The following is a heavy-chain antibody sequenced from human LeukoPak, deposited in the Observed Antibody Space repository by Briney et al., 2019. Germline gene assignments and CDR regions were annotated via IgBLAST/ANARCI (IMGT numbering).Heavy chain of an antibody. D-gene: IGHD3-3*02. CDR1: GFTFSSYE. J-gene: IGHJ4*02. CDR3: ARRLPIFGVAPDY. Sequence: GGSLRLSCAASGFTFSSYEMNWVRQAPGKGLEWVPYISSSGSTIYYADSVKGRFTISRDNAKNSLYLQMNSLRAEDTAVYYCARRLPIFGVAPDYWGQGTLVTVSS. V-gene: IGHV3-48*03. CDR2: ISSSGSTI.